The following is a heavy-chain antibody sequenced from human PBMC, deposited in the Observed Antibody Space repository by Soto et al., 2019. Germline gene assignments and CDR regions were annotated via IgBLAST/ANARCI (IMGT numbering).Heavy chain of an antibody. J-gene: IGHJ3*01. CDR3: GRVFALNWNDDPSGGAFDF. V-gene: IGHV1-69*13. Sequence: ASVKVSCKASGGTFSSYAISWVRQAPGQGLEWMGGIIPIFGTANYAQKFQGRVTITADESTSTAYMELSSLSSEDTAVYYCGRVFALNWNDDPSGGAFDFWGQRTKDTVSS. CDR2: IIPIFGTA. CDR1: GGTFSSYA. D-gene: IGHD1-1*01.